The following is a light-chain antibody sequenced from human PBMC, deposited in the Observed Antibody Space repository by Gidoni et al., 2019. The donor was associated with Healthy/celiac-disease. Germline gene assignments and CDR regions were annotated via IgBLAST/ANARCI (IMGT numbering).Light chain of an antibody. Sequence: EIVMTQSPATLSVSPGERATLSCRPSQSVSSNLAWYQRKPGQAPRLLIYGAATRATGCPARFSGSGSGTEFTITISSLKSEEFAVYYCQQYNNWPLTFGGGTKVEIK. CDR1: QSVSSN. CDR2: GAA. J-gene: IGKJ4*01. V-gene: IGKV3-15*01. CDR3: QQYNNWPLT.